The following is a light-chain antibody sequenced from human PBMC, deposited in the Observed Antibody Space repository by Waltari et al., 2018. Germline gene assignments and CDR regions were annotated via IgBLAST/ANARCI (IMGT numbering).Light chain of an antibody. CDR1: ALPTQY. J-gene: IGLJ2*01. Sequence: SYELTQPPSVSVSPGQTARITCSGDALPTQYVYWYQQKSGQAPILGMYKDRERPSGIPERFSGSSSGTTVTLTISGVQAEDEADYHCQSGDNSGTNRVLFGGGTKLTVL. V-gene: IGLV3-25*03. CDR2: KDR. CDR3: QSGDNSGTNRVL.